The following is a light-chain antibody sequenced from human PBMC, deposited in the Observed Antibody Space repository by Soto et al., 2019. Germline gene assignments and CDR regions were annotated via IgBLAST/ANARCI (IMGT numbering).Light chain of an antibody. CDR2: LNSDGSY. J-gene: IGLJ2*01. CDR1: SGHSSYA. Sequence: QLVLTQSPSASASLGASVKLTCTLSSGHSSYAIAWHQQQPEKGPRYLMKLNSDGSYSKGDGIPDRFSGSSSGAERYLTISSLQSEDEADYYCQTWGTGIRVFGGGTTLTVL. CDR3: QTWGTGIRV. V-gene: IGLV4-69*01.